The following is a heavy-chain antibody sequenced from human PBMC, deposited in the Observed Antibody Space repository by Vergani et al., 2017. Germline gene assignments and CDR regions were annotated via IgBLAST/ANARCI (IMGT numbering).Heavy chain of an antibody. V-gene: IGHV3-11*04. D-gene: IGHD3-9*01. CDR1: GFTFSDYY. Sequence: QVQLVESGGGLVKPGGSLRLSCAASGFTFSDYYMSWIRQAPGKGLEWDSYISKTGSTIDYADSVKGRFTISRDNAKQSVILQMNSLRAEDTAVYYCARDRGGTYYDILTGYYEGPAFFDYWGQGTLVTVSS. CDR2: ISKTGSTI. CDR3: ARDRGGTYYDILTGYYEGPAFFDY. J-gene: IGHJ4*02.